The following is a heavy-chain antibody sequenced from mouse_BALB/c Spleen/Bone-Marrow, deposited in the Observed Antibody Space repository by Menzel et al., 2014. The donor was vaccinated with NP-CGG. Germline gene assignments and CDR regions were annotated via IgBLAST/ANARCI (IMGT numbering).Heavy chain of an antibody. Sequence: VQLQQSGAELVRPGTSVKVSCKASGYAFTNYLIEWVKRRPGQGLEWIGVINPGSGGTNYNEKFKGKATLTADKSSSTAYMQLSSLTSDDSAVYFCARWDYAMDHWGQGTSVTVSS. CDR3: ARWDYAMDH. V-gene: IGHV1-54*01. CDR1: GYAFTNYL. J-gene: IGHJ4*01. CDR2: INPGSGGT.